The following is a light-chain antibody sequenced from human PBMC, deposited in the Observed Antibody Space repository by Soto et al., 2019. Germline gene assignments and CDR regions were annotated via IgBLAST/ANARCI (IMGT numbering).Light chain of an antibody. Sequence: EIVMTQSPATLSVSPGERATLSCRASQSVNSNLAWYQQKPGQTPKLLIYVASTRSTGIPARFSGSGSGTESDLTISSLESEDFAIYYCQQYNVWPLTFGLGTKVEFK. J-gene: IGKJ4*01. CDR1: QSVNSN. V-gene: IGKV3-15*01. CDR3: QQYNVWPLT. CDR2: VAS.